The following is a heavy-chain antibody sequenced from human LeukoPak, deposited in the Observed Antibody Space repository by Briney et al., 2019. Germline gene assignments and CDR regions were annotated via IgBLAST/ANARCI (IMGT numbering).Heavy chain of an antibody. Sequence: GASVKVSCKVSGYTLNELSIHWVRQAAGKGLEWMGGFDPEYGEPVYAQKFQGRVTMAEDTSTDTAYMELSSLRSEDTAVYYCAPLDFWVPSTWGQGTLVTVSS. V-gene: IGHV1-24*01. J-gene: IGHJ5*02. D-gene: IGHD3-3*01. CDR2: FDPEYGEP. CDR1: GYTLNELS. CDR3: APLDFWVPST.